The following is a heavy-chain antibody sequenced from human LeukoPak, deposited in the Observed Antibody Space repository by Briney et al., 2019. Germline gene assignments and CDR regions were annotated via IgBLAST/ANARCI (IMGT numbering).Heavy chain of an antibody. CDR1: GYSISISNW. Sequence: PSEALSLTCAVSGYSISISNWWGWIRQPPGKGLEWIGYIYYSGSTNYNPSLKSRVTISVDTSKNQFSLKLSSVTAADTAVYYCARNPIADYGDYAPLYWYFDLWGRGTLVTVSS. V-gene: IGHV4-28*01. CDR3: ARNPIADYGDYAPLYWYFDL. J-gene: IGHJ2*01. CDR2: IYYSGST. D-gene: IGHD4-17*01.